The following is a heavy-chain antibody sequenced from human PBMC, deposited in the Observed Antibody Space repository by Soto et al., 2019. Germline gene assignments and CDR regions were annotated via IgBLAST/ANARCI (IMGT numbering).Heavy chain of an antibody. V-gene: IGHV3-23*01. CDR3: ARSGGLCGGGSCCPHWFDS. Sequence: EVQLLESGGGLVQPGRSLRLSCAASGFTFSSYAMDWVRQAPGKGRDWVSTISAGGTTFYADSVKGQFTISRDNSRSTLYLQMNSLRADDTAVYYCARSGGLCGGGSCCPHWFDSWGQGTLVTVSS. J-gene: IGHJ5*01. D-gene: IGHD2-15*01. CDR2: ISAGGTT. CDR1: GFTFSSYA.